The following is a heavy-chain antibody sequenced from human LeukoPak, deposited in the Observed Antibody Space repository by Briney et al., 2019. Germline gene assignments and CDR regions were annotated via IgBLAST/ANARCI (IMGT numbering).Heavy chain of an antibody. D-gene: IGHD1-26*01. CDR3: AREHRHEGATVDS. CDR1: GFTFSRYN. V-gene: IGHV3-21*01. CDR2: ISSSSSYI. J-gene: IGHJ4*02. Sequence: GGSLRLSCAGSGFTFSRYNMNWVRQAPGKGLERVSSISSSSSYIYYADSVKGRFTISRDNAQNSLFLQMNSLRAEDTAVYYCAREHRHEGATVDSWGQGTLVTVSS.